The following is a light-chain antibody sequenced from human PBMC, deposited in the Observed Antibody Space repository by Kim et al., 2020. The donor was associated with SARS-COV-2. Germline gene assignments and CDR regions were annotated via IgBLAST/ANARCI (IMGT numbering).Light chain of an antibody. CDR1: QSINNW. Sequence: DIHMTQSPSTLSASVGDRVTITCRASQSINNWLAWYQQKPGKAPKLLIYKASSLESGVPSRFSGSGSGTEFTLTISSLQPDDFATYYCQKYNSYSGTIGQGTKVDIK. J-gene: IGKJ1*01. CDR3: QKYNSYSGT. V-gene: IGKV1-5*03. CDR2: KAS.